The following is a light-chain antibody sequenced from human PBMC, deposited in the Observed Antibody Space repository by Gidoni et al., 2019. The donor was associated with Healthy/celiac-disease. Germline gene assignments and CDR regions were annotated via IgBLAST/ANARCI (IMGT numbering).Light chain of an antibody. CDR2: DIS. Sequence: EIVLTQSPATLSLSPGERATLSCRASQTVSRYLAWYQQRPGQAPSLLIYDISNRAAGIPARFSGSGSGTDFTLTLSSLEPEDFSAYFCQQRNSWSHFTFGAGTKVDIK. J-gene: IGKJ3*01. CDR1: QTVSRY. CDR3: QQRNSWSHFT. V-gene: IGKV3-11*01.